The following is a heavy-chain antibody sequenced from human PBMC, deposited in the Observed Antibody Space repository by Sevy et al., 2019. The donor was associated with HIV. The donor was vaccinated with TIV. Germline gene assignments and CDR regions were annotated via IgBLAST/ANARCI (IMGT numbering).Heavy chain of an antibody. Sequence: GGSLRLSCAASGFTFSSYSMNWVRQAPGKGLEWVSSISSSSSYIYYAGSVKGRFTISRDNAKNSLYLQMNSLRAEDTAVYYCARGVRDFWSGYPDYWGQGTLVTVSS. V-gene: IGHV3-21*01. CDR2: ISSSSSYI. CDR3: ARGVRDFWSGYPDY. CDR1: GFTFSSYS. D-gene: IGHD3-3*01. J-gene: IGHJ4*02.